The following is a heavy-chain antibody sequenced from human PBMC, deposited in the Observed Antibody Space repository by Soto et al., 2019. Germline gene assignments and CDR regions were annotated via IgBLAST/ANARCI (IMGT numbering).Heavy chain of an antibody. CDR3: ARGGDYDFYRGSYYYYMDV. CDR2: IYYSGST. V-gene: IGHV4-59*01. Sequence: LSLTCTVCGGSISSYYWSWIRQPPGKGLEWIGYIYYSGSTNYNPSLKSRVTISVDTSKNQFSLKLSSVTAADTAVYYCARGGDYDFYRGSYYYYMDVWGKGTTVTVSS. D-gene: IGHD3-3*01. J-gene: IGHJ6*03. CDR1: GGSISSYY.